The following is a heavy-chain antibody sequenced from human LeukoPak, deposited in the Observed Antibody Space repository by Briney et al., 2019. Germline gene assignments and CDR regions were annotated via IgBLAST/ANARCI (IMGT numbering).Heavy chain of an antibody. CDR2: FDPEDDET. V-gene: IGHV1-24*01. J-gene: IGHJ3*02. CDR3: ATEGSYYDFWSGHDAFDI. D-gene: IGHD3-3*01. Sequence: ASVKVSCKVSGYTLTELSMHWVPHAPGKGLECMGGFDPEDDETIYTQNFQGRVTMTKDTSTDTAHMDLSSLRSEDTAVYYCATEGSYYDFWSGHDAFDIWGQGTMVTVSS. CDR1: GYTLTELS.